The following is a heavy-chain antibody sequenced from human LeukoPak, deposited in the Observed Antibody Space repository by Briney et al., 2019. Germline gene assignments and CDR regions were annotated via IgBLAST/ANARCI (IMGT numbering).Heavy chain of an antibody. CDR1: GYTFTSYG. CDR3: ARVPQPDDPPRWYYDSSGVYLDY. J-gene: IGHJ4*02. CDR2: ISAYNGNT. V-gene: IGHV1-18*01. Sequence: ASVKVSFKASGYTFTSYGISWVRQAPGQGLEWMGWISAYNGNTNYAQKLQGRVTMTTDTSTSTAYMELRSLRSDDTAVYYCARVPQPDDPPRWYYDSSGVYLDYWGQGTLVTVSS. D-gene: IGHD3-22*01.